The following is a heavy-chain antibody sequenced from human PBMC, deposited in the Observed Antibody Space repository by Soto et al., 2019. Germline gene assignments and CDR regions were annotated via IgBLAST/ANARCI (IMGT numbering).Heavy chain of an antibody. CDR3: ARAGGPYYYDSSAYALPFDP. CDR2: ISYDGSNK. V-gene: IGHV3-30-3*01. J-gene: IGHJ5*02. Sequence: QVQLVESGGGVVQPGRSLRLSCAASGFTFSSYAMHWVRQAPGKGLEWVAVISYDGSNKYYADSVKGRFTISRDNSKNTLYLQMNSLRAEDTAVYYCARAGGPYYYDSSAYALPFDPWGQGTLVTVSS. D-gene: IGHD3-22*01. CDR1: GFTFSSYA.